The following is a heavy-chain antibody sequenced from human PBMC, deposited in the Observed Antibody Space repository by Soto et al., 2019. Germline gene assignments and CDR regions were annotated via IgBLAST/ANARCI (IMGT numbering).Heavy chain of an antibody. CDR1: GFTFSSYA. CDR3: ARGRRYCSSTSCYSREYYYYGMDV. CDR2: ISYDGSNK. J-gene: IGHJ6*02. V-gene: IGHV3-30-3*01. D-gene: IGHD2-2*01. Sequence: GVLRLSCAASGFTFSSYAMHWVRQAPGKGLEWVAVISYDGSNKYYADSVKGRFTISRDNSKNTLYLQMNSLRAEDTAVYYCARGRRYCSSTSCYSREYYYYGMDVWGQGTTVTVSS.